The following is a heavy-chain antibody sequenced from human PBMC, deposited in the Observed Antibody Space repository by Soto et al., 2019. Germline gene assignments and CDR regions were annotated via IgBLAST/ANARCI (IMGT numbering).Heavy chain of an antibody. CDR2: INHSGST. J-gene: IGHJ4*02. CDR3: ARVKATLYRHYYFDY. D-gene: IGHD5-12*01. CDR1: GGSCSGYY. V-gene: IGHV4-34*01. Sequence: PSEALSLTCAVYGGSCSGYYGSSIRQPPGQGLEWIGEINHSGSTNYNPSLKIRVTMSVDTSKNLFSLRLRSLTAADTAVYFCARVKATLYRHYYFDYWGQGIPVTVYS.